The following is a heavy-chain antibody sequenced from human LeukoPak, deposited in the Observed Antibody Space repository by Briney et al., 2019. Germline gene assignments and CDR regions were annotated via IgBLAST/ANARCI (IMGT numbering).Heavy chain of an antibody. J-gene: IGHJ6*04. CDR2: IYYSGST. V-gene: IGHV4-61*08. CDR3: ARGLVVVPAALGYYYYGMDV. D-gene: IGHD2-2*01. CDR1: GGSISSGGYS. Sequence: PSETLSLTCAVSGGSISSGGYSWSWIRQPPGKGLEWIGYIYYSGSTNYNPSLKSRVTISVDTSKNQFSLKLSSVTAADTAVYYCARGLVVVPAALGYYYYGMDVWGKGTTVTVSS.